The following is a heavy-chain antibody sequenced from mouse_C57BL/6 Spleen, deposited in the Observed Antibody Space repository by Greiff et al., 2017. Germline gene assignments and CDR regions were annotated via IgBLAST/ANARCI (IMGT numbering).Heavy chain of an antibody. CDR1: GYTFTSYW. Sequence: QVHVKQPGTELVKPGASVKLSCKASGYTFTSYWMHWVKQRPGQGLEWIGNINPSNGGTNYNEKFKSKATLTVDKSSSTAYMQLSSLTSEDSAVYYCARQGFITTNYAMDYWGQGTSVTVSS. V-gene: IGHV1-53*01. J-gene: IGHJ4*01. D-gene: IGHD1-1*01. CDR2: INPSNGGT. CDR3: ARQGFITTNYAMDY.